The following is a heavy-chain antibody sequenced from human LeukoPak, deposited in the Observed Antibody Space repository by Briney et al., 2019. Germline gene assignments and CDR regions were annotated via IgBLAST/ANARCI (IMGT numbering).Heavy chain of an antibody. Sequence: GASVKVSCKASGGTFSSYAISWVRRAPGQGLEWMGGVILIFGTANYAQKFQGRVTITADESTSTAYMELSSLRSEDTAVYYCARAGDPIGMVRGVIWYFDYWGQGTLVTVSS. D-gene: IGHD3-10*01. CDR3: ARAGDPIGMVRGVIWYFDY. V-gene: IGHV1-69*13. J-gene: IGHJ4*02. CDR2: VILIFGTA. CDR1: GGTFSSYA.